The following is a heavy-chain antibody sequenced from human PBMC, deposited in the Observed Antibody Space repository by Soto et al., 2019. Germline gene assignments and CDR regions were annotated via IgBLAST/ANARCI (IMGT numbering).Heavy chain of an antibody. V-gene: IGHV4-34*01. CDR3: ARDRGGYCSSTSCYKNWFDP. Sequence: SETLSLTCAVYGGSFSGYYWSWIRQPPGKGLEWIGEINHSGSTNYNPSLKSRVTISVDKSKNQFSLKLSSVTAADTAVYYCARDRGGYCSSTSCYKNWFDPWGQGTLVTVSS. J-gene: IGHJ5*02. CDR1: GGSFSGYY. D-gene: IGHD2-2*03. CDR2: INHSGST.